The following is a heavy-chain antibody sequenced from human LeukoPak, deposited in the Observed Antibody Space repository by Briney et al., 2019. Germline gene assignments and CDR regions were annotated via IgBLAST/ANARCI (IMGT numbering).Heavy chain of an antibody. D-gene: IGHD6-13*01. V-gene: IGHV3-30*02. Sequence: GGSLRLSCAASGFTFSSYGMHWVRQAPGKGLEWVAFIRYDGSNKYYADSVKGRFTISRDNSKNTLYLQMNSLRAEDTAVYYCAKDPLALWQQLSNYWGQGTLVTVSS. CDR1: GFTFSSYG. J-gene: IGHJ4*02. CDR3: AKDPLALWQQLSNY. CDR2: IRYDGSNK.